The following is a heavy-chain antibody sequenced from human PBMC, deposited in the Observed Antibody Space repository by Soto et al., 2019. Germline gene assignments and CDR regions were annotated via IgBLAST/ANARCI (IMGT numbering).Heavy chain of an antibody. CDR3: ASDSGGGDCYVNVVDM. Sequence: QVQLVESGGGVVQPGRSLRLSCAASGFSFSNYGMHWVRQAPGKGLEWVAMIWLDGTNIYYADSVKGRFTISRDNSKNTLYLQMNSLRAADTAVYYCASDSGGGDCYVNVVDMWGQGTMVTVSA. V-gene: IGHV3-33*01. J-gene: IGHJ3*02. D-gene: IGHD2-21*02. CDR1: GFSFSNYG. CDR2: IWLDGTNI.